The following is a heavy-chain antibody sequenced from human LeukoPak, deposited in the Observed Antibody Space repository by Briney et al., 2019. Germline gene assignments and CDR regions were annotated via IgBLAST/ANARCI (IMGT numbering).Heavy chain of an antibody. Sequence: SETLSLTCTVSGGSISTSNYYWGWIRQPPGKGLEWVGSTYYNGITHYSPSLRSRVTVSVDTSENQFSLKLSSVTAADTAVYYCARHGYYYNPSGYFAYWGQGTLVTVSS. CDR1: GGSISTSNYY. CDR3: ARHGYYYNPSGYFAY. V-gene: IGHV4-39*01. D-gene: IGHD3-22*01. CDR2: TYYNGIT. J-gene: IGHJ4*02.